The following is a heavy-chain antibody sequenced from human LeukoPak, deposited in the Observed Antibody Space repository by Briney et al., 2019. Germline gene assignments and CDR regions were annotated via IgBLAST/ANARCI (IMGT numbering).Heavy chain of an antibody. V-gene: IGHV1-46*01. CDR2: INPSGGTT. CDR3: ARGIVGSTIDY. CDR1: GYTFTSYG. J-gene: IGHJ4*02. Sequence: ASVKVSCKASGYTFTSYGISWVRQAPGQGLEWMAIINPSGGTTRYAQKFQGRVTMTRDTSKSQFSLKLYSVTAADTAVYYCARGIVGSTIDYWGQGTLVTVSS. D-gene: IGHD1-26*01.